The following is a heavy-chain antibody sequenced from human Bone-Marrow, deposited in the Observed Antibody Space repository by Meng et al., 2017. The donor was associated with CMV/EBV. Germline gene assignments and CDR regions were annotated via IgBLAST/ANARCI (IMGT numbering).Heavy chain of an antibody. CDR2: IRYDGSNK. V-gene: IGHV3-30*02. D-gene: IGHD6-13*01. CDR3: AKCSPGYSSSCPSDY. Sequence: GGSLRLSCAASGFTFSSYGMHWVRQAPGKGLEWVAFIRYDGSNKYYADSVKGRFTISRDNSKNTLYLQMNSLRAEDTAVYYCAKCSPGYSSSCPSDYWGQGTLVTVS. J-gene: IGHJ4*02. CDR1: GFTFSSYG.